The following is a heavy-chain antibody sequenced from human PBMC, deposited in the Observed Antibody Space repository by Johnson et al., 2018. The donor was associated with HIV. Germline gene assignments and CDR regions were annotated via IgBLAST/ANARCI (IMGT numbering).Heavy chain of an antibody. D-gene: IGHD2-15*01. Sequence: VQLVESGGGLVQPGGSLRLSCAASGFTFSSHDMHWVRQATGKGLEWVSAIGTAGDTYYPGSVKGRFTISRDNAKNSLYLQMNSLRAEDTALYYCARELGYCSGGSCHDAFDIWGQGTMVTVSS. CDR3: ARELGYCSGGSCHDAFDI. CDR1: GFTFSSHD. CDR2: IGTAGDT. J-gene: IGHJ3*02. V-gene: IGHV3-13*01.